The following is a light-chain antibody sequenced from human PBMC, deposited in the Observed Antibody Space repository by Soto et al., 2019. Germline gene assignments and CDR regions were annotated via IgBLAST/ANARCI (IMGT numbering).Light chain of an antibody. CDR2: DAS. J-gene: IGKJ4*01. V-gene: IGKV1-33*01. CDR1: QDMKNY. Sequence: DIQMTQSPSSLSASVGDRVTITCRASQDMKNYLNWYQHKPGKAPKLLIYDASFLETGVPSRFSGSGSGTDFTFTISSLQPEDIATYYCQQSGHAPFFGGGTKVEIK. CDR3: QQSGHAPF.